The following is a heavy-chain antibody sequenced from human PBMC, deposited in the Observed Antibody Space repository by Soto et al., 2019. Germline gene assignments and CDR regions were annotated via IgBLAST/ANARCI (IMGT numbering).Heavy chain of an antibody. CDR3: ARSSMYSSSGYLGGETNWFDP. CDR2: ISAYNGNT. CDR1: GYTFTIYG. V-gene: IGHV1-18*01. Sequence: ASVKVSCKASGYTFTIYGISWVRQAPGQGLEWMGWISAYNGNTNYAQKLQGRVTMTTDTSTSTAYMELRSLRSDDTAVYYCARSSMYSSSGYLGGETNWFDPWGQGTLVTVSS. J-gene: IGHJ5*02. D-gene: IGHD6-13*01.